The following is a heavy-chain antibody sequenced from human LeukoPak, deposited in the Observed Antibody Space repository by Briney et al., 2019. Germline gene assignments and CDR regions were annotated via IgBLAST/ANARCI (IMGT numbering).Heavy chain of an antibody. CDR1: GFTVSNSY. J-gene: IGHJ4*02. CDR3: VKDSGWFHFDS. Sequence: GGSLRLSCTASGFTVSNSYMSWVRQAPGKGLQWVSFIFSDGTTSYADSVRGRFTISRDNAKSSLHLQMNGLRAEDTAMYYCVKDSGWFHFDSWGQGTLVTVSS. V-gene: IGHV3-53*01. D-gene: IGHD6-19*01. CDR2: IFSDGTT.